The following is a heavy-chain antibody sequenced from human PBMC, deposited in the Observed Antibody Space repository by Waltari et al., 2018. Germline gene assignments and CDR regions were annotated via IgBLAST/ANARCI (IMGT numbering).Heavy chain of an antibody. CDR3: ASHGETSTTAHYDFWGGYGYMDV. CDR1: GGTFSSYA. V-gene: IGHV1-69*05. J-gene: IGHJ6*03. D-gene: IGHD3-3*01. Sequence: QVQLVQSGAEVKKPGSSVKVSCKASGGTFSSYAISWVRQAPGQGLEWMGGIIPIFGTANYAQKFQGRVTITTDESTSTAYMELSSLGSEDTAVYYCASHGETSTTAHYDFWGGYGYMDVWGKGTTVTVSS. CDR2: IIPIFGTA.